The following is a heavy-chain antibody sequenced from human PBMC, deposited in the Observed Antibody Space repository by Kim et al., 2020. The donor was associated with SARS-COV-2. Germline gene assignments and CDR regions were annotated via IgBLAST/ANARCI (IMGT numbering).Heavy chain of an antibody. CDR2: IWYDGSNK. CDR3: AGGVVAATDAFDI. Sequence: GGSLRLSCAASGFTFSSYGMHCVRQAPGKGLEWVAVIWYDGSNKYYADSVKGRFTISRDNSKNTLYLQMNSLRAEDTAVYYCAGGVVAATDAFDIWGQGTMVTVTS. J-gene: IGHJ3*02. CDR1: GFTFSSYG. V-gene: IGHV3-33*01. D-gene: IGHD2-15*01.